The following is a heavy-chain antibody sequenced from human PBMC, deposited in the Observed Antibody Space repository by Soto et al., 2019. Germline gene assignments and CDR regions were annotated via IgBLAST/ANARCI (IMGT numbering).Heavy chain of an antibody. CDR1: GGSFSGYY. J-gene: IGHJ5*02. Sequence: SETLSLTCAVYGGSFSGYYWSWIRQPPGKGLEWIGEINHSGSTNYNPSLKSRVTISVDTSKNQFSLKLSSVTAADTAVYYCARGKRSELERREGNWFDPRGQGTLVTVSS. D-gene: IGHD1-1*01. CDR2: INHSGST. CDR3: ARGKRSELERREGNWFDP. V-gene: IGHV4-34*01.